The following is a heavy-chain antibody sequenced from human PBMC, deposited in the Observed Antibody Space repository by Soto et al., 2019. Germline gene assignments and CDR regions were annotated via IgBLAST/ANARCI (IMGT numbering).Heavy chain of an antibody. J-gene: IGHJ5*02. CDR3: AGGIAAAGTSNWFDP. CDR1: GGTFSSYA. Sequence: SVKVSCKASGGTFSSYAISWVRQAPGQGLEWMGGIIPIFGTANYAQKFQGRVTITADESTSTAYMELSSLRSEDTAVYYCAGGIAAAGTSNWFDPWGQGTLVTVSS. CDR2: IIPIFGTA. D-gene: IGHD6-13*01. V-gene: IGHV1-69*13.